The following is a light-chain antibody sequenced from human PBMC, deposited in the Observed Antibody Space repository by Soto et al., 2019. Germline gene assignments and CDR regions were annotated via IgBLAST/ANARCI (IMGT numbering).Light chain of an antibody. Sequence: QSVLTQPPSVSAAPGQKVTISCSGSSSNIGGNSVSRYQRLPGTAPKLLIYDDNKRPSGIPDRFSGSKSGTSATLGITGFQTGDEADYYCGSWDSSLSAYVFGTGTKVTVL. J-gene: IGLJ1*01. CDR2: DDN. V-gene: IGLV1-51*01. CDR3: GSWDSSLSAYV. CDR1: SSNIGGNS.